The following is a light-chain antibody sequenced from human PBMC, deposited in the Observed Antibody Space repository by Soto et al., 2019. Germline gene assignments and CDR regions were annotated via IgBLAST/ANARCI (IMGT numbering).Light chain of an antibody. CDR3: QQYNSYSWT. J-gene: IGKJ1*01. V-gene: IGKV1-5*03. CDR2: KAA. CDR1: QSISNY. Sequence: DIQMTQSPSTLSASVGDRVTIACRASQSISNYLSWYQQKPGKAPKLLIYKAASLESSVPSRFSGSGSGTEFTLTISSLQPDDFATYCCQQYNSYSWTFGQGTKVEIK.